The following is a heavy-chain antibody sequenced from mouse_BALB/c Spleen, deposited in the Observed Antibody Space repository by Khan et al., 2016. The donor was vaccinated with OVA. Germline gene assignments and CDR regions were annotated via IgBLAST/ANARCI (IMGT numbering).Heavy chain of an antibody. Sequence: EVQLQESGPGLVRPSQSLSLTCTVTGYSITSDSAWNWIRQFPENKLEWMGYISYSGRTSYNPSLKSRISITRDTSKNQFFLQLNSVTTEDTATYYCARAGTITTVVATDFDYWGQGTTLTVSS. CDR2: ISYSGRT. J-gene: IGHJ2*01. CDR3: ARAGTITTVVATDFDY. V-gene: IGHV3-2*02. CDR1: GYSITSDSA. D-gene: IGHD1-1*01.